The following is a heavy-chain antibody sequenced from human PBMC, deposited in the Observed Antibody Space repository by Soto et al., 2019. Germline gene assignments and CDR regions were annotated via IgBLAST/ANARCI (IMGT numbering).Heavy chain of an antibody. CDR3: ARGRVNYDILTGYSDAFDI. D-gene: IGHD3-9*01. Sequence: ASVKVSCKASGYTFTSYDINWVRQATGQGLEWMGWMNPNSGNTGYAQKFQGRVTMTRNTSISTAYMELSSLRSEDTAVYYCARGRVNYDILTGYSDAFDIWGQGTMVTVSS. CDR2: MNPNSGNT. V-gene: IGHV1-8*01. J-gene: IGHJ3*02. CDR1: GYTFTSYD.